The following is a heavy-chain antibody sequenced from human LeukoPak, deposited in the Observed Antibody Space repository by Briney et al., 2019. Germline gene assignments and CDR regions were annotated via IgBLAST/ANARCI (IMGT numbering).Heavy chain of an antibody. CDR3: ASFHLGYCSSTSCPGNYYYYMDV. V-gene: IGHV3-15*01. CDR1: GFTFSNAW. CDR2: IKSKTDGGTT. D-gene: IGHD2-2*01. J-gene: IGHJ6*03. Sequence: GPRRLSFPASGFTFSNAWMTWVRQAPGRGPEGVGRIKSKTDGGTTDYAAPVKGRFTISRDDSKTMLYLHMNSMISEETAVYYCASFHLGYCSSTSCPGNYYYYMDVWGKGTTVTVSS.